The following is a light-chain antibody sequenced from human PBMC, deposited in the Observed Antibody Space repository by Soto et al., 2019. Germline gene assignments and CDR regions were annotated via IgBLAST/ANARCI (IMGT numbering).Light chain of an antibody. V-gene: IGLV3-21*02. CDR1: NIGIKS. CDR3: QVWDISSDPNCV. Sequence: SYELTQPPSVSVAPGQTARITCGGTNIGIKSVHWYQQKPGQAPVLVVFDDRDRPSGIPERFSGSNSGNTATLTITRVDAGDEADYYCQVWDISSDPNCVFGPGTKVTVL. J-gene: IGLJ1*01. CDR2: DDR.